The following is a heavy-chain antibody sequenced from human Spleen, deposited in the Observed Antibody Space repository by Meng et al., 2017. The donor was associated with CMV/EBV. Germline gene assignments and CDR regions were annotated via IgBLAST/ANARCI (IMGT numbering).Heavy chain of an antibody. CDR2: IYYSGST. D-gene: IGHD5-12*01. CDR3: ARGPQVSWLRSRLAAFDI. J-gene: IGHJ3*02. CDR1: GGSISSYY. V-gene: IGHV4-59*12. Sequence: GSLRLSCTVSGGSISSYYWSWIRQPPGKGLEWIGYIYYSGSTNYNPSLKSRDTISVDTSKNQFSLKLSSVTAADTAVYYCARGPQVSWLRSRLAAFDIWGRGTMVTVSS.